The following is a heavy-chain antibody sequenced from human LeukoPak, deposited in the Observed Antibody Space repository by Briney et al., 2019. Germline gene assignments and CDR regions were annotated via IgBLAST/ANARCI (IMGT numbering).Heavy chain of an antibody. Sequence: ASVKVSCKGSGYTLTGYYMHWVRQAPGQGLEWVGWIDPDGGGTKYAQKFQGRVTLTRDTSISTGYVELSRLTYDDTAVYYCAREDPGEDGMDVWGQGTTVTVSS. CDR1: GYTLTGYY. D-gene: IGHD3-16*01. J-gene: IGHJ6*02. CDR3: AREDPGEDGMDV. CDR2: IDPDGGGT. V-gene: IGHV1-2*02.